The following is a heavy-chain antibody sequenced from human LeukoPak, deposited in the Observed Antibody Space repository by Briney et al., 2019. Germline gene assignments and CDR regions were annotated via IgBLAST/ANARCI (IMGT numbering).Heavy chain of an antibody. V-gene: IGHV3-48*01. Sequence: GGSLRLSCAASGFTFSSYSMNWVRQAPGKGLEWVSYISSSSSTIYYADSVKGRFTISGDNSKNTLFLQMNSLRAGDTAVYYCARGTVTMVDYWGQGTLVTVSS. D-gene: IGHD3-10*01. CDR1: GFTFSSYS. CDR3: ARGTVTMVDY. J-gene: IGHJ4*02. CDR2: ISSSSSTI.